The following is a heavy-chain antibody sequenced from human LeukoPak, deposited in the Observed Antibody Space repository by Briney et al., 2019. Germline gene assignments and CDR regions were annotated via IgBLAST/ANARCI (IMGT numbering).Heavy chain of an antibody. J-gene: IGHJ4*02. CDR2: IHYSGST. D-gene: IGHD2-21*02. V-gene: IGHV4-59*12. Sequence: PSETLSLTCTVSGGSISSYYWSWIRQPPGKGLECIGCIHYSGSTNYKPSLKSRVTISVDTSKNQFSLKLSSVTAADTAVYYCASSIVVVTATPHFDYWGQGTLVTVSS. CDR1: GGSISSYY. CDR3: ASSIVVVTATPHFDY.